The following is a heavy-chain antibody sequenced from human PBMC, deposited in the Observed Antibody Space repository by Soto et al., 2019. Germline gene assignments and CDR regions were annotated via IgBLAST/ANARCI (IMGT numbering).Heavy chain of an antibody. V-gene: IGHV3-30*18. Sequence: QVQLVESGGGVVQPGRSQRLSCAASGFTFRNYGMHWVRQAPGKGLEWVSVISYDGSNKFYSDSVKGRFTISRDNSKNTLYLQMNSLRVEDTALYYCAKDLHSGSHYYYYGMDVWGQGTTVTVSS. CDR3: AKDLHSGSHYYYYGMDV. J-gene: IGHJ6*02. D-gene: IGHD1-26*01. CDR2: ISYDGSNK. CDR1: GFTFRNYG.